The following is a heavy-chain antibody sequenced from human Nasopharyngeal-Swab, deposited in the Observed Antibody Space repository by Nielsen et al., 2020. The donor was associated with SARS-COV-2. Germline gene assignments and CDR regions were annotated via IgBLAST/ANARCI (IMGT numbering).Heavy chain of an antibody. Sequence: GGSLRLSCTASGFTFGDYPMSWFRQAPGKGLEWVGFIRSKAYGGTTEYAASVKGRFTISRDDSKSIAYLQMNSLKTEDTAVYYCSRSSWAYYYYMDVWGKGATVTVSS. CDR3: SRSSWAYYYYMDV. D-gene: IGHD6-6*01. J-gene: IGHJ6*03. CDR1: GFTFGDYP. CDR2: IRSKAYGGTT. V-gene: IGHV3-49*03.